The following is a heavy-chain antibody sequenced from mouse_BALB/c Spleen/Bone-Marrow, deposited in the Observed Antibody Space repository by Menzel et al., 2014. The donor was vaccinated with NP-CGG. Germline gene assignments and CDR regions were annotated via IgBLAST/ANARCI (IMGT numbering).Heavy chain of an antibody. V-gene: IGHV1S81*02. CDR1: GYTFTNYY. D-gene: IGHD5-1*01. Sequence: VKLMESGAELVKPGASVNLSCRASGYTFTNYYMYWVKQRPGQGLEWIGEINPSNGGTNFNEKFKSKATLTVDKSSSTAYMQLSSLASEDSAVYYCTRLPHWGQGTSVTVSS. CDR2: INPSNGGT. J-gene: IGHJ4*01. CDR3: TRLPH.